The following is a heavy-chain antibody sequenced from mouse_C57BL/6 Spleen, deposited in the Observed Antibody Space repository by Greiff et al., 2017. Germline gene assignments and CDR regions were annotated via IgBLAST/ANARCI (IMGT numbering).Heavy chain of an antibody. V-gene: IGHV1-53*01. CDR3: ARSQLTGTDYFDY. CDR1: GYTFTSYW. CDR2: INPSNGGT. Sequence: QVQLQQSGTELVKPGASVKLSCKASGYTFTSYWMHWVKQRPGQGLEWIGNINPSNGGTNYNEKFKSKATLTVDKSSSTAYMQLSSLTSEDSAVYYCARSQLTGTDYFDYWGQGTTLTVSS. D-gene: IGHD4-1*01. J-gene: IGHJ2*01.